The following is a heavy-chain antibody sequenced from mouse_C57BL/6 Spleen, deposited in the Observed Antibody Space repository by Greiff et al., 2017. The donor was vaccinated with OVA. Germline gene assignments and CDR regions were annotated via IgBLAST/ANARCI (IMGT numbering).Heavy chain of an antibody. CDR3: ARSLYDYDEAY. CDR1: GYTFTSYW. J-gene: IGHJ3*01. Sequence: VQLQQPGAELVKPGASVKLSCKASGYTFTSYWMHWVKQRPGQGLEWIGMIHPNSGSTNYNEKFKSKATLTVDKSSSTAYMQLSSLTSEDSAVYYCARSLYDYDEAYWGQGTLVTVSA. V-gene: IGHV1-64*01. D-gene: IGHD2-4*01. CDR2: IHPNSGST.